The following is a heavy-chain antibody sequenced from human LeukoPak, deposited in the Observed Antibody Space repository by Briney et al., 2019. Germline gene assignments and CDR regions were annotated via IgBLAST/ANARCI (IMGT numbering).Heavy chain of an antibody. J-gene: IGHJ4*02. CDR1: GFTFSDYY. CDR3: ASPRIHRNWNDLPYYFDY. V-gene: IGHV3-7*01. D-gene: IGHD1-1*01. Sequence: GGSLRLSCAASGFTFSDYYMSWVRQAPGKGLEWVANIKQDGSEKHYVDSVKGRFTISRDNAKNSLYLQMNSLRAEDTAVYYCASPRIHRNWNDLPYYFDYWGQGTLVTVSS. CDR2: IKQDGSEK.